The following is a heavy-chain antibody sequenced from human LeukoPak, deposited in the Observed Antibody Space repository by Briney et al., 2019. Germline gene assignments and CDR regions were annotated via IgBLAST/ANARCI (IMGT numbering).Heavy chain of an antibody. V-gene: IGHV4-59*01. CDR3: ARANLVTAIDY. D-gene: IGHD2-21*02. Sequence: SETQSLTCAVSGGSISSYYWSWIRQPPGKGLEWIGYIYYSGSTNYNPSLKSRVTISVDTSKNQFSLKLSSVTAADTAVYYCARANLVTAIDYWGQGTLVTVSS. CDR1: GGSISSYY. CDR2: IYYSGST. J-gene: IGHJ4*02.